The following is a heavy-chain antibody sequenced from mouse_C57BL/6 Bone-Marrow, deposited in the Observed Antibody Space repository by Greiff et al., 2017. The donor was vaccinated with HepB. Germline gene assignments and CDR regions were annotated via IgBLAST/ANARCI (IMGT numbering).Heavy chain of an antibody. CDR3: ARGAITGTYYFDY. V-gene: IGHV14-2*01. CDR1: GFNIKDYY. Sequence: VQLQQSGAELVKPGASVKLSCTASGFNIKDYYMHWVKQRTEQGLEWIGMIDPEDGETKYAPKFQGKATITADTTSNTAYLQLRRLTSEDTAVYYCARGAITGTYYFDYWGQGTTLTVSS. J-gene: IGHJ2*01. D-gene: IGHD4-1*01. CDR2: IDPEDGET.